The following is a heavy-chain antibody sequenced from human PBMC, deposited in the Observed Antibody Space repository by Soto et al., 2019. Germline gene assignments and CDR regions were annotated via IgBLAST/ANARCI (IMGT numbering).Heavy chain of an antibody. D-gene: IGHD1-26*01. J-gene: IGHJ4*02. CDR3: ATQRSEWELSFDH. CDR2: INPNSGGT. CDR1: GYTFTGYY. Sequence: QVQLVQSGAEVKKPGASVKVSCKASGYTFTGYYMHWVRQAPGQGLEWMGWINPNSGGTNYAQKFQGWVTMPRDTSISTAYMELSRLRSDDTAVYYCATQRSEWELSFDHWGQGTLVTVSS. V-gene: IGHV1-2*04.